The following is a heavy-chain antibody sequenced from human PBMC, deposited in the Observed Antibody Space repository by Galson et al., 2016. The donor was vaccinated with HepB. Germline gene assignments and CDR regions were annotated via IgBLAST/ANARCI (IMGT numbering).Heavy chain of an antibody. CDR1: GFSVSGKY. Sequence: SLRLSCADSGFSVSGKYMSWARQAPGKGLELVSAIFSGDATYYRDSVKGRFTISRDTSKNTLFLQMNNLRAEDTAIYYCEGYSDPFDIWGRGTMVTVSS. V-gene: IGHV3-53*01. D-gene: IGHD3-22*01. J-gene: IGHJ3*02. CDR2: IFSGDAT. CDR3: EGYSDPFDI.